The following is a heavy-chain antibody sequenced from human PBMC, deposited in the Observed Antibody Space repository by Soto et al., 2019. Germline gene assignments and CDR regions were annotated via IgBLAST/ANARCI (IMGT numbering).Heavy chain of an antibody. CDR3: ARDGAVCVGDCPGAYYFDN. CDR1: GFTFSSYS. V-gene: IGHV3-48*01. J-gene: IGHJ4*02. CDR2: ISSSSSTI. Sequence: PGGSLRLSCSASGFTFSSYSMNWVRQAPGKGLEWVSYISSSSSTIYYADSVKGRFTISRDNAKKSLYLQMNSLRAEDTAVYYCARDGAVCVGDCPGAYYFDNWGQGALVTVSS. D-gene: IGHD2-21*02.